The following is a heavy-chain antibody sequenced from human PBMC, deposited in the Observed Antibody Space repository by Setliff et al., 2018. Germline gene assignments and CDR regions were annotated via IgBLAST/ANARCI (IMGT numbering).Heavy chain of an antibody. V-gene: IGHV4-59*12. J-gene: IGHJ4*02. D-gene: IGHD5-12*01. CDR3: ARESRFGYSGYDCAFDF. CDR1: GGSFTTYY. CDR2: IYYSGST. Sequence: TLSLTCTVSGGSFTTYYWSWIRQSPGKGLEWIGYIYYSGSTNYNPSLKSRVTISVDTSKNQFSLNIDSVTSADTAVYYCARESRFGYSGYDCAFDFWGQG.